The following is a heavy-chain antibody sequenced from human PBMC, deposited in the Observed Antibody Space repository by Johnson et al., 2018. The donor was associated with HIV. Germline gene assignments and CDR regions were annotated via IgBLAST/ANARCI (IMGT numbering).Heavy chain of an antibody. CDR1: GFTFSSYA. Sequence: QVQLVESGGGVVQPGRSLRLSCAASGFTFSSYAMHWVRQAPGKGLEWVAVISYDGSIKYYADSVKGRFTISRDNSKNTLYLQMNRQRAEDTAVYYCARDRCSSTSCIDAFDIWGQGTMVTVSS. CDR3: ARDRCSSTSCIDAFDI. CDR2: ISYDGSIK. J-gene: IGHJ3*02. D-gene: IGHD2-2*01. V-gene: IGHV3-30*04.